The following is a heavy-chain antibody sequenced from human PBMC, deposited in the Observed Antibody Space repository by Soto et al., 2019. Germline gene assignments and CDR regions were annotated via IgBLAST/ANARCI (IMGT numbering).Heavy chain of an antibody. V-gene: IGHV3-33*01. J-gene: IGHJ3*02. D-gene: IGHD6-13*01. CDR3: ARGSIAAAGEDAFDI. CDR1: GFTFSSYG. CDR2: IWYDGSNK. Sequence: QVQLVESGGGVVQPGRSLRLSCAASGFTFSSYGMHWVRQAPGKGLEWVAVIWYDGSNKYYADSVKGRFTISRDNSKNTLNLQMNSLRAEDTAVYYCARGSIAAAGEDAFDIWGQGTMVTVSS.